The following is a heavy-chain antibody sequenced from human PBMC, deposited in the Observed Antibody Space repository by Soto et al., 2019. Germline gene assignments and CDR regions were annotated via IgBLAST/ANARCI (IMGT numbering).Heavy chain of an antibody. J-gene: IGHJ3*02. CDR1: GGTFSSYA. CDR3: ARRRILWFGELPPRYDAFDI. D-gene: IGHD3-10*01. V-gene: IGHV1-69*13. Sequence: ASVKVSCKASGGTFSSYAISWVRQAPGQGLEWMGGIIPIFGTANYAQKFQGRVTITGDESTSTAYMELSSLRSEDTAVYYCARRRILWFGELPPRYDAFDIWGQGTMVTVSS. CDR2: IIPIFGTA.